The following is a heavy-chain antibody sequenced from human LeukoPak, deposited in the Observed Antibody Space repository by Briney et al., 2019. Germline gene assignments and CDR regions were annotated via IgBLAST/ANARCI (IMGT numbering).Heavy chain of an antibody. V-gene: IGHV4-31*03. J-gene: IGHJ6*02. Sequence: SETLSLTCTVSGGSISSGGYYWSWIRQHPGKGLEWIGYIYYSGSTYYNPSLKSRVTISVDTSKNQFSLKLSPVTAADTAVYYCARAKLANYYYGMDVWGQGTTVTVSS. CDR1: GGSISSGGYY. CDR3: ARAKLANYYYGMDV. CDR2: IYYSGST.